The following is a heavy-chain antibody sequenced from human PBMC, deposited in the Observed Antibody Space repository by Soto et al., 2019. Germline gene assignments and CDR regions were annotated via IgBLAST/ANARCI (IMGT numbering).Heavy chain of an antibody. CDR3: ARSLPGTYGAFDL. Sequence: LRLSCAASEFTFRSYWMHWVRQSPGKGLVWVSRISGDGSSTTYADSVRGRFTISRDNAKNTVYLQMDSLRAADTAVYYCARSLPGTYGAFDLWGQGTMVTVSS. J-gene: IGHJ3*01. D-gene: IGHD1-7*01. CDR1: EFTFRSYW. CDR2: ISGDGSST. V-gene: IGHV3-74*01.